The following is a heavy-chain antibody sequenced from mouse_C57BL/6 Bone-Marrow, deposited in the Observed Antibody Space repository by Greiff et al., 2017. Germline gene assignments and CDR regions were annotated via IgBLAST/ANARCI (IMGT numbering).Heavy chain of an antibody. CDR3: ARGMLRRDY. D-gene: IGHD2-12*01. CDR1: GFTFSSYA. V-gene: IGHV5-4*01. Sequence: EVQGVESGGGLVKPGGSLKLSCAASGFTFSSYAMSWVRQTPDKRLVWVSTISDGGSYTYYPDNVKGRFTISRATAKYNLYLQMSHLKSEDTAMYDCARGMLRRDYWGQGTLVTGSA. CDR2: ISDGGSYT. J-gene: IGHJ3*01.